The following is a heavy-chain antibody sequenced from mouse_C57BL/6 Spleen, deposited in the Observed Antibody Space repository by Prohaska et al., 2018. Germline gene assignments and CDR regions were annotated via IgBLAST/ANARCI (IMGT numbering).Heavy chain of an antibody. CDR2: ISEGGSDT. D-gene: IGHD2-1*01. V-gene: IGHV5-4*01. CDR3: ARGGVTTRYYFDY. J-gene: IGHJ2*01. CDR1: GFTFSSYA. Sequence: EVQLVESGGGLVKPGGSLKLSCAASGFTFSSYAMSLVRQTPDKRLVGVASISEGGSDTDDPENVKGRFTISRDNAKNNLYLQISHLKSEDTAMYYCARGGVTTRYYFDYWGQGTTLTVSS.